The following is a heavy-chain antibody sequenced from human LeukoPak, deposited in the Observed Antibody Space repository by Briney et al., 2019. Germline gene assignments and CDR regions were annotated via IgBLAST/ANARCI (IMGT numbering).Heavy chain of an antibody. Sequence: GASVKVSCKASGYSFTSNYIHWVRQAPGQGLEWMGGIIPIFGTANYAQKFQGRVTITADESTSTAYMELSSLRSEDTAVYYCAQITVGATSDGLFDYWGQGTLVTVSS. CDR3: AQITVGATSDGLFDY. V-gene: IGHV1-69*13. D-gene: IGHD1-26*01. CDR2: IIPIFGTA. J-gene: IGHJ4*02. CDR1: GYSFTSNY.